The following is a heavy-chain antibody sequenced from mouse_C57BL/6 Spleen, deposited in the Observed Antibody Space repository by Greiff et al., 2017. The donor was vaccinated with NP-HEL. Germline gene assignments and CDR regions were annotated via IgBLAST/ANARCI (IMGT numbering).Heavy chain of an antibody. CDR3: ARENDYDGKDYFDY. Sequence: DVKLVESGPGLVKPSQSLSLTCSVTGYSITSGYYWNWIRQFPGNKLEWMGYISYDGSNNYNPSLKNRISITRDTSKNQFFLKLNSVTTEDTATYYCARENDYDGKDYFDYWGQGTTLTVSS. J-gene: IGHJ2*01. D-gene: IGHD2-4*01. V-gene: IGHV3-6*01. CDR1: GYSITSGYY. CDR2: ISYDGSN.